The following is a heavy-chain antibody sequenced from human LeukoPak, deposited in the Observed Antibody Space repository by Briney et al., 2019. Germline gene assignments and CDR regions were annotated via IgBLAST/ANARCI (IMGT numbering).Heavy chain of an antibody. CDR2: IIPILGIA. D-gene: IGHD1-1*01. J-gene: IGHJ4*02. V-gene: IGHV1-69*04. CDR1: GGTFSSYA. Sequence: SVKVSCRASGGTFSSYAISWVRQAPGQGLEWMGRIIPILGIANYAQKFQGRVTITADKSTSTAYMELSSLRSEDTAVYYCASFPRYSYWGQGTLVTVSS. CDR3: ASFPRYSY.